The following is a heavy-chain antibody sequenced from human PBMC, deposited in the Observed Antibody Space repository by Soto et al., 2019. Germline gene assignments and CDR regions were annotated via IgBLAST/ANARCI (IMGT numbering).Heavy chain of an antibody. CDR1: GFTFSSYS. CDR2: ISSSSSTI. D-gene: IGHD3-3*01. V-gene: IGHV3-48*01. CDR3: ARDANSGITIFGGVIIGWFLP. Sequence: GGSRRVSWAASGFTFSSYSMNWVRQAPGKGLEWVSYISSSSSTIYYADSVKGRFTISRDNAKNSLYLQMNSLRAEDTAVYYCARDANSGITIFGGVIIGWFLPSCPTPLVTV. J-gene: IGHJ5*02.